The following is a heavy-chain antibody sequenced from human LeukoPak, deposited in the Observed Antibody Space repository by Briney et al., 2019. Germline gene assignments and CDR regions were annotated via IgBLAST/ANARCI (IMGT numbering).Heavy chain of an antibody. CDR1: GGSISSGGYS. D-gene: IGHD5-24*01. CDR3: ARLGITQDAFDI. V-gene: IGHV4-30-4*07. Sequence: SETLSLTCAVYGGSISSGGYSWSWIRQPPGKGLEWIGYISSTGSTYYNLSLRSRLSISLDTSKNQFSLNLSSVTAADTAVFYCARLGITQDAFDIWGQGTMVTVSS. CDR2: ISSTGST. J-gene: IGHJ3*02.